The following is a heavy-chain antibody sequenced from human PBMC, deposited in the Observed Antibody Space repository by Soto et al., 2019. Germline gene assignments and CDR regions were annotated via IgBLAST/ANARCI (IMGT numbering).Heavy chain of an antibody. J-gene: IGHJ3*02. D-gene: IGHD6-6*01. CDR3: ATTSIASIAASRAGISFDI. CDR2: IIPIFGTA. V-gene: IGHV1-69*13. Sequence: ASVKVSCKASGGTFSSYAISWVRQAPGQGLEWMGGIIPIFGTANYAQKFQGRVTITADESTSTAYMELSSLRSEDTAVYYCATTSIASIAASRAGISFDIWGQGTMVTVSS. CDR1: GGTFSSYA.